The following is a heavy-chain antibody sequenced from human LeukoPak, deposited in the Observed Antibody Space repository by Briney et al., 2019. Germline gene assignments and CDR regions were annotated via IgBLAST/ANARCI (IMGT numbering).Heavy chain of an antibody. D-gene: IGHD6-6*01. CDR2: ISSSSSYI. CDR1: GFTFSSYS. Sequence: GGSLRLSCAASGFTFSSYSMNWVRQAPGKGLEWVSSISSSSSYIYYADSVKGQFTISRDNAKNSLYPQMNSLRAEDTAVYYCARTYSSSSGEGDYWGQGTLVTVSS. V-gene: IGHV3-21*01. J-gene: IGHJ4*02. CDR3: ARTYSSSSGEGDY.